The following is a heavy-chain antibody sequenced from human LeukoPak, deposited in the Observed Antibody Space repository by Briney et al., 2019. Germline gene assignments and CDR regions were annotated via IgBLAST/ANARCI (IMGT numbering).Heavy chain of an antibody. J-gene: IGHJ4*02. V-gene: IGHV3-23*01. CDR1: GFTFNNYA. D-gene: IGHD1-14*01. Sequence: GGSLRLSCAASGFTFNNYAMNWVRQAPGKGLEWVSSISGGGETTYYADSAKGRFTISRDNSQNTLYLQMNSLRAEDTAVYYCARVKPGNYFDYWGQGTLVTVSS. CDR2: ISGGGETT. CDR3: ARVKPGNYFDY.